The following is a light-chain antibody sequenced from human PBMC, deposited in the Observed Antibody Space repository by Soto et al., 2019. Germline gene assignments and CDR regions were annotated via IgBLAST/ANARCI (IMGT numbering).Light chain of an antibody. Sequence: EIGMTQSPATLSVSPGDRATLSCRASQSISSNLAWYQQKPGQAPRLLIYVASTRATGIPATFSGSGSGTEFTLTISSLQSEDFAVYYCQQYNNWPFTFGPGTKVDIK. CDR3: QQYNNWPFT. J-gene: IGKJ3*01. CDR1: QSISSN. V-gene: IGKV3-15*01. CDR2: VAS.